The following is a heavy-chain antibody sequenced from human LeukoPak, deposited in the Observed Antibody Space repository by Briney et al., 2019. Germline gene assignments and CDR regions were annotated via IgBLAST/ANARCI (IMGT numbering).Heavy chain of an antibody. CDR2: IVVGSGNT. J-gene: IGHJ3*02. D-gene: IGHD3-3*01. CDR1: GFTFTSSA. V-gene: IGHV1-58*02. Sequence: ALVKVSCKASGFTFTSSAMQWVRQARGQRLEWIGWIVVGSGNTNYAQKFQERVTITRDMSTRTAYMELSSLRSEDTAVYYCAADNRANDFWSGYYAFDIWGQGTMVTVSS. CDR3: AADNRANDFWSGYYAFDI.